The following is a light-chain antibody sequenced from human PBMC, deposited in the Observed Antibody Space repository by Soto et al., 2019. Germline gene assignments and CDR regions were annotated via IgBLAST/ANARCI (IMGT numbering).Light chain of an antibody. CDR2: DTS. V-gene: IGKV3-11*01. CDR3: QQRSNWPFT. Sequence: EIVLTQSPATLSLSPGGRATLSCRASQGVSNYLAWYQQKPGQAPRLLIYDTSNRATGIPARFSGSGSGTDFTLTISSLEPEDFAVYYCQQRSNWPFTFGLGTQVDIK. J-gene: IGKJ3*01. CDR1: QGVSNY.